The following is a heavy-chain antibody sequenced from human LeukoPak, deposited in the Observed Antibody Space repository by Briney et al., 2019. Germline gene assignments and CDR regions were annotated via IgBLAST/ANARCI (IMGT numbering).Heavy chain of an antibody. CDR3: VRAAPNSRYYYSGMDV. V-gene: IGHV3-13*01. CDR1: GFTFNRFD. D-gene: IGHD2-21*01. J-gene: IGHJ6*02. CDR2: IGTADDT. Sequence: GGSLRLSCAASGFTFNRFDMHWDRQATGKGLEWVSTIGTADDTYYPGSVKGQFTISRENAKNSFYLQMNNLRAEDTAVYYCVRAAPNSRYYYSGMDVWGQGTTVTVSS.